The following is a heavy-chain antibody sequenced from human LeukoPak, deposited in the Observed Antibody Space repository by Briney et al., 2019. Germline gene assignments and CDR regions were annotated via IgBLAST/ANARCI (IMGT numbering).Heavy chain of an antibody. CDR1: GFTFISYA. CDR2: ISFHGTDT. V-gene: IGHV3-30-3*01. Sequence: GGSLTLSCAASGFTFISYAIHWVRQPPGKGLEWVAVISFHGTDTFYAYSVKGRFTISRDNSKNTLYRQMNSLRTEDTAIYYGAKERLRGYGYGVLFAWGQGTLVTVSP. J-gene: IGHJ5*02. CDR3: AKERLRGYGYGVLFA. D-gene: IGHD5-18*01.